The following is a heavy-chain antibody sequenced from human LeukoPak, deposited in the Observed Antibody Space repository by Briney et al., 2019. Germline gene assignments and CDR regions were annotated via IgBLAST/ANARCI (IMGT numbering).Heavy chain of an antibody. Sequence: WGAPGISSVAPGVTLFSYALSWVRPAPRKGLEWVSAISGSGGSTYYADSVKGRFTISRDNSKNTLYLQMNSLRAEDTAVYYCATQERDYWGQGTLVTVSS. J-gene: IGHJ4*02. CDR2: ISGSGGST. V-gene: IGHV3-23*01. CDR1: GVTLFSYA. CDR3: ATQERDY.